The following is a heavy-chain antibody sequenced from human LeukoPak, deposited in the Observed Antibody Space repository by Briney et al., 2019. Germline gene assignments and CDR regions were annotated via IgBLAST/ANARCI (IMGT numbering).Heavy chain of an antibody. CDR1: GFTFSSYE. V-gene: IGHV3-48*03. Sequence: GGSLRLSCAASGFTFSSYEMNWVRQAPGKGLEWVSYISSSGSTIYYADSVKGRFTISRDNSKNTLYLQMNSLRAEDTAVYYCARGHPSGDSSGTFDPWGQGTLVTVSS. D-gene: IGHD3-22*01. J-gene: IGHJ5*02. CDR2: ISSSGSTI. CDR3: ARGHPSGDSSGTFDP.